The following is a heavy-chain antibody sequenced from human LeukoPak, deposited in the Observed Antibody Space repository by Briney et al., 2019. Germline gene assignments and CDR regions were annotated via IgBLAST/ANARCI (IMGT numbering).Heavy chain of an antibody. V-gene: IGHV4-61*02. Sequence: SETLSLTCTVSGGSISSGSYYWSWIRQPAGKGLEWIGRIYTSGSTNYNPSLKSRVTISVDTSKNQFSLKLSSVTAADTAVYYCARMAYCGGDCYLADYWGQGTLVTVSS. D-gene: IGHD2-21*01. J-gene: IGHJ4*02. CDR2: IYTSGST. CDR3: ARMAYCGGDCYLADY. CDR1: GGSISSGSYY.